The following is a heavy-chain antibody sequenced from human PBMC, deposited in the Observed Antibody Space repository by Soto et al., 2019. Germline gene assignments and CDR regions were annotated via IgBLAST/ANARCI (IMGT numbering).Heavy chain of an antibody. Sequence: SVKVSCKASGGTFSSQAFSWVRLAPGQGLEWMGVIIPFFRATNYAQKFQGRITITADESTSTVYMELSSLRFEDTAVYYCARDVSLNYYDGTYYYYAMDVWGQGTAATVSS. CDR2: IIPFFRAT. CDR1: GGTFSSQA. D-gene: IGHD3-22*01. V-gene: IGHV1-69*13. CDR3: ARDVSLNYYDGTYYYYAMDV. J-gene: IGHJ6*02.